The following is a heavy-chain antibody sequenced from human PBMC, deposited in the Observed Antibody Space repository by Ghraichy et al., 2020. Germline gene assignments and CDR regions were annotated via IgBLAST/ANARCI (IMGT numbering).Heavy chain of an antibody. J-gene: IGHJ4*02. CDR3: AYSSGWYGFDY. CDR1: RFTFHTSE. D-gene: IGHD6-19*01. Sequence: GGSLRLSCQPTRFTFHTSELQSHPEAPYAVLEWVSYISSSSSTIYYADSVKGRFTISRDNAKNSLYLQMNSLRDEDTAVYHCAYSSGWYGFDYWGQGTLVTVS. V-gene: IGHV3-48*02. CDR2: ISSSSSTI.